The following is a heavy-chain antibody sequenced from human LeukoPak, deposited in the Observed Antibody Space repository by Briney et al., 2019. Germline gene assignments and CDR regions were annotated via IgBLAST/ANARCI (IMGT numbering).Heavy chain of an antibody. CDR3: ARKVTDFDY. CDR2: ISTSGSYI. CDR1: GFTFSDYD. D-gene: IGHD2-21*02. Sequence: GGSLRLSCEASGFTFSDYDMNWVRQAPGKGLEWVSSISTSGSYIYYADSVKGRVTISRDNAKNSLYLQMNSLRVEDTAVYYCARKVTDFDYWGQGTLVTVSS. J-gene: IGHJ4*02. V-gene: IGHV3-21*01.